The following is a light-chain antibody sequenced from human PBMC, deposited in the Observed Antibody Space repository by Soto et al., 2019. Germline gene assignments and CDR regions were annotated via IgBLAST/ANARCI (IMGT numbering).Light chain of an antibody. Sequence: EIVMTQSPATLSVSPGERATLSCRASQSVSSYLAWYQQKPGKAPRLLIYGASSMQTGIPSRFSGSGSGTDFTLTISSLQPEDFATYYCQQSYSTRVFGQGTKV. CDR1: QSVSSY. J-gene: IGKJ1*01. CDR3: QQSYSTRV. CDR2: GAS. V-gene: IGKV3-15*01.